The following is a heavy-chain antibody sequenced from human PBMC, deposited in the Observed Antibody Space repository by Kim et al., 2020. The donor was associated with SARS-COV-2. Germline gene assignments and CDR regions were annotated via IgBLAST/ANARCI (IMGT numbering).Heavy chain of an antibody. V-gene: IGHV3-7*05. J-gene: IGHJ4*02. Sequence: GGSLRLSCAASGFSFSTYWMNWVRQAPGKGLEWVANIKQDGSEKYYVDSVKGRFTVSRDNAKDSLYLQMNRLRAEDTAVYYCARESSTKVPAPGGDYWGQGILVAVSS. CDR3: ARESSTKVPAPGGDY. CDR1: GFSFSTYW. D-gene: IGHD2-8*01. CDR2: IKQDGSEK.